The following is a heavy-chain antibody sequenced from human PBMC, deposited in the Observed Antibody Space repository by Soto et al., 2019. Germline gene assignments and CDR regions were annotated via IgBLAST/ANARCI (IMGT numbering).Heavy chain of an antibody. CDR2: ISSSSSYI. CDR3: ARDAITYYYDSSGYHDY. D-gene: IGHD3-22*01. Sequence: GGSLRLSCAASGFTFSSYSMNWVRQAPGKGLEWVSSISSSSSYIYYADSVKGRFTISRDNAKNSLYLQMNSLRAEDTAVYYCARDAITYYYDSSGYHDYWGQGTLVTVSS. CDR1: GFTFSSYS. V-gene: IGHV3-21*01. J-gene: IGHJ4*02.